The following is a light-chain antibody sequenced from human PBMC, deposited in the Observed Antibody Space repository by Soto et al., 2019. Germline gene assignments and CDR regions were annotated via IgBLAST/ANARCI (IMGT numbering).Light chain of an antibody. Sequence: AVHLTHSPSSLSEYVVCRLSITCRASQDIRHDLGWYQKKKGKAPKLLIYAASSLQSGVPSRLSGSGSGTDFTITISSMQNEDFATYYCLQDYNSTQTFGLGTQVDIK. CDR2: AAS. CDR1: QDIRHD. CDR3: LQDYNSTQT. J-gene: IGKJ1*01. V-gene: IGKV1-6*01.